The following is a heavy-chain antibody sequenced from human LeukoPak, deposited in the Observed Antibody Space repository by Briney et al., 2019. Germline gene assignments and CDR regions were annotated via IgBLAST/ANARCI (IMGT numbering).Heavy chain of an antibody. J-gene: IGHJ4*02. Sequence: GGSLRLSCAASGFTFSDYYMSWIRQAPGKGLEWVSYISSSSSYTNYADSVKGRFTISRDNSKNTLYLQMNSLRAEDTAVYYCATIFGVVTTFDYWGQGTLVTVSS. D-gene: IGHD3-3*01. CDR2: ISSSSSYT. CDR1: GFTFSDYY. V-gene: IGHV3-11*06. CDR3: ATIFGVVTTFDY.